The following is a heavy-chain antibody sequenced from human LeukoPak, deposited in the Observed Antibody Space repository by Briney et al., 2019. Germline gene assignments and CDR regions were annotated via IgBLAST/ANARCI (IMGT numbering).Heavy chain of an antibody. J-gene: IGHJ4*02. CDR2: ISAYNGNT. CDR1: GYTFTSYD. D-gene: IGHD3-22*01. Sequence: EASVKVSCKASGYTFTSYDINWVRQATGQGLEWMGWISAYNGNTNYAQKLQGRVTMTTDTSTSTAYMELRSLRSDDTAVYFCAREPKARYYYDSSGYNDYWGQGTLVTVSS. CDR3: AREPKARYYYDSSGYNDY. V-gene: IGHV1-18*01.